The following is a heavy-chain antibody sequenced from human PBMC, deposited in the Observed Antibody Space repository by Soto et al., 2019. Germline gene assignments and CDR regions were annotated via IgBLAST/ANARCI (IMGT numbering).Heavy chain of an antibody. CDR1: GCPFLNYS. CDR3: ATSPGYSYGYSDY. Sequence: GGSLRLSCAGSGCPFLNYSRSWVRQTPGKGLEWVSGITGGSRATVYSDSVRGGFTIARDNSQDTLYLQVNSLRAEDTAFYYCATSPGYSYGYSDYWGQGTLVTVSS. V-gene: IGHV3-23*01. D-gene: IGHD5-18*01. J-gene: IGHJ4*02. CDR2: ITGGSRAT.